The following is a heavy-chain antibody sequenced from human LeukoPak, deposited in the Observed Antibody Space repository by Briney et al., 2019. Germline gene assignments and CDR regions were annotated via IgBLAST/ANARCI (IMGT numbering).Heavy chain of an antibody. CDR1: GNYW. V-gene: IGHV3-74*01. CDR3: VSFYETY. Sequence: GRSLRLSCAASGNYWMHWVRQAPGKRLVWVSHINSDGSWTSYADSVKGRFTISKDNAKNTVYLQMNSLRAEDTAVYYCVSFYETYWGRGTLVTVSS. D-gene: IGHD2/OR15-2a*01. J-gene: IGHJ4*02. CDR2: INSDGSWT.